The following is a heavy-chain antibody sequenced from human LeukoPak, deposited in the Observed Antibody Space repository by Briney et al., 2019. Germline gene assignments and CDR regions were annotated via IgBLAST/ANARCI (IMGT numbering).Heavy chain of an antibody. CDR1: GFTFSPYS. CDR2: ISSSSSTI. Sequence: GGSLRLSCAASGFTFSPYSMNWVRQAPGKGLEWVSYISSSSSTIYYADSVKGRFTISRDNAKNSLYLQMNSLRDEDTAVYFCVRDQSSDWNVFGYWGQGTLVTVSS. CDR3: VRDQSSDWNVFGY. J-gene: IGHJ4*02. V-gene: IGHV3-48*02. D-gene: IGHD6-19*01.